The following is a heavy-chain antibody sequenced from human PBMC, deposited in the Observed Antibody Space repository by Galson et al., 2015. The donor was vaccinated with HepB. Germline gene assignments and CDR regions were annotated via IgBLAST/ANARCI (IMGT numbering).Heavy chain of an antibody. CDR3: ARDYDSSGYYGQGAFDI. Sequence: AMHWVRQASGKGLEWVAVISYDGSNKYYADSVKGRFTISRDNSKNTLYLQMNSLRAEDTAVYYCARDYDSSGYYGQGAFDIWGQGTMVTVSS. J-gene: IGHJ3*02. V-gene: IGHV3-30-3*01. CDR1: A. D-gene: IGHD3-22*01. CDR2: ISYDGSNK.